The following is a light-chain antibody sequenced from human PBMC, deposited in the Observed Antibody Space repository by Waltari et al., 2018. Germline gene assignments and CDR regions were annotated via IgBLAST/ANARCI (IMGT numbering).Light chain of an antibody. CDR2: INEYGSH. V-gene: IGLV4-69*01. CDR3: QTWGTGILV. CDR1: SGPSRPA. Sequence: VLTQSPSASASLGASVNLPCSLSSGPSRPASAWHQQVPQKGPRFLMKINEYGSHTKGDGVPDRFSGSTSGAGTEHYLTISSLQSEDEADYYCQTWGTGILVFGGGTKLTIL. J-gene: IGLJ3*02.